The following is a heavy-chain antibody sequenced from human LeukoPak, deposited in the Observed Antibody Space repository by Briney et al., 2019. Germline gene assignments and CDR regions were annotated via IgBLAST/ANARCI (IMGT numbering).Heavy chain of an antibody. J-gene: IGHJ4*02. V-gene: IGHV3-33*08. CDR2: IWYDGSNK. CDR1: GFTFSSYG. Sequence: PGGSLRLSCAASGFTFSSYGMHWVRQAPGKGLEWVAVIWYDGSNKYYADSVKGRFTISRDNSKNTLYLQMNSLRAEDTAVYYCARDGGESQDCSSTSCYFLSFDYWGQGTLVTVSS. CDR3: ARDGGESQDCSSTSCYFLSFDY. D-gene: IGHD2-2*01.